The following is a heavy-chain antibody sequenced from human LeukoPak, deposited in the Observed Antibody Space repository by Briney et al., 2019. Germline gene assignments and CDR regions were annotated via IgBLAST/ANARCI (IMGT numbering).Heavy chain of an antibody. J-gene: IGHJ4*02. CDR3: ARDLAIFEVVTALYYFDY. Sequence: GGSLRLSCAASGFTFSSYSMNWVRQAPGKGLEWVSYISSSSSTIYYADSVKGRFTISRDNAKNSLYLQMNSLRAEDTAVYYRARDLAIFEVVTALYYFDYWGQGTLVTVSS. V-gene: IGHV3-48*01. D-gene: IGHD3-3*01. CDR1: GFTFSSYS. CDR2: ISSSSSTI.